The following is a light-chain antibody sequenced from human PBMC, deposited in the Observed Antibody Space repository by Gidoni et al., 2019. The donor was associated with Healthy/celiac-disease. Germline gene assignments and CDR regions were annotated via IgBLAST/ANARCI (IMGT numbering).Light chain of an antibody. CDR1: QSVLYSSNNKNY. CDR3: QQYYSTPLT. V-gene: IGKV4-1*01. Sequence: VMTQSPDSLAVSLGERATINCKSSQSVLYSSNNKNYLAWYQQKPGQPPQLLIYWASTRESGVPDRFSGSGSGTDFTLTISSLQAEDVAVYYCQQYYSTPLTFGPGTKVDIK. CDR2: WAS. J-gene: IGKJ3*01.